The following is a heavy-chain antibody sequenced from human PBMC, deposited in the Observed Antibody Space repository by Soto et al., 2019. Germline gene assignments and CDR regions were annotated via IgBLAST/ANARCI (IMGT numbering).Heavy chain of an antibody. CDR2: ISYDGSNK. Sequence: GGSLRLSCAASGFTFSSYAMHWVRQAPGKGLEWVAVISYDGSNKYYADSVKGRFTISRDNSKNTLYLQMNSLRAEDTAVYYCARGAARRPIDYYYYGMDVWGQGTTVTVSS. D-gene: IGHD6-6*01. J-gene: IGHJ6*02. V-gene: IGHV3-30-3*01. CDR1: GFTFSSYA. CDR3: ARGAARRPIDYYYYGMDV.